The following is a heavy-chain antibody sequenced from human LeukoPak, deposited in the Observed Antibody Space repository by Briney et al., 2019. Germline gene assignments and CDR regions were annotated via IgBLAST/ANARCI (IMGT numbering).Heavy chain of an antibody. Sequence: PGGSLRLSCAASGFTFGSYSMNWVRQAPGKGLEWVSYISSSSSTIYYADSVKGRFTISRDNAKNSLYLQMNSLRAEDTAVYYCARVLDTAMVRWRSAEAFDIWGQGTMVTVSS. CDR1: GFTFGSYS. CDR2: ISSSSSTI. D-gene: IGHD5-18*01. J-gene: IGHJ3*02. V-gene: IGHV3-48*01. CDR3: ARVLDTAMVRWRSAEAFDI.